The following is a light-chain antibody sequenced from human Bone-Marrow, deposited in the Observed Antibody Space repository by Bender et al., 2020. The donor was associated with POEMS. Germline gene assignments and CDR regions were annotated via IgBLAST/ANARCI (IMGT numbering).Light chain of an antibody. V-gene: IGLV1-44*01. CDR1: SSNIGTNP. CDR3: CSSAGGDGPYV. CDR2: INN. J-gene: IGLJ1*01. Sequence: QSVLTQPPSASGTPGQRVTISCSGSSSNIGTNPVNWYQQLPGTAPKLLIYINNQRPSGVPDRFSGSKSGTSASLAISGLQPEDAADYYCCSSAGGDGPYVFGPGT.